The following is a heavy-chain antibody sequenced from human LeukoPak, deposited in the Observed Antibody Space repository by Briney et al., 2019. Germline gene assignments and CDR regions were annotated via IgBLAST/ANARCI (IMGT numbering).Heavy chain of an antibody. Sequence: GGSLRLSCGASGLNFISYAMSWVRQHPGKGLEWVSAIRGSGGSTYHADSVKGRFTISRDNAKNTLYLQMNSLRAEDTAVYYCAKEGYGEFDYWAQGTLVTVSS. CDR2: IRGSGGST. CDR3: AKEGYGEFDY. V-gene: IGHV3-23*01. CDR1: GLNFISYA. J-gene: IGHJ4*02. D-gene: IGHD4-17*01.